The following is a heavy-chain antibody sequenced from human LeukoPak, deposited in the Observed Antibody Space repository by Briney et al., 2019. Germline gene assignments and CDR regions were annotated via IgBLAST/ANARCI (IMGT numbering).Heavy chain of an antibody. CDR1: GGSISSKY. V-gene: IGHV4-59*01. CDR3: ARYVYGSGSYYNWFDP. Sequence: PSETLSPTCTVSGGSISSKYWSWIRQPPGKGLEWIGYIDYSGSTNYNPSLKSRVTISVDTSKKQFSLKLSSVTAVDTAVYYCARYVYGSGSYYNWFDPWGQGTLVTVSS. D-gene: IGHD3-10*01. J-gene: IGHJ5*02. CDR2: IDYSGST.